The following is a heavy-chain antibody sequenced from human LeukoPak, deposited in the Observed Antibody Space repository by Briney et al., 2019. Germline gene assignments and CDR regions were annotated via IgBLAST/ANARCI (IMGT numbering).Heavy chain of an antibody. CDR2: IYYSGST. V-gene: IGHV4-59*08. J-gene: IGHJ4*02. CDR3: ARAVSGRFDY. CDR1: GGSMSPYH. Sequence: SGTLSLTCTVSGGSMSPYHWSRIRRPPGKGLEWTGYIYYSGSTNYNPSLKSRVTISVDTSKNQFSLKLSSVTAADTAIYYCARAVSGRFDYWGQGTLVTVSS. D-gene: IGHD6-19*01.